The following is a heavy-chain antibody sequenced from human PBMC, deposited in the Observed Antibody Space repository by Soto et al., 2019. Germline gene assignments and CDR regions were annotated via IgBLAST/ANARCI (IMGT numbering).Heavy chain of an antibody. D-gene: IGHD3-3*01. CDR2: IYPSDSDT. V-gene: IGHV5-51*01. J-gene: IGHJ4*02. Sequence: PGESLKSSCTGSGYNFAGYWIAWVRQMPGKGLELMGIIYPSDSDTRYRPSFQGQVTISADKSISSAYLQWSSLRASDTAMYYCARGGVSTRTFDYWGQGTPVTVSS. CDR1: GYNFAGYW. CDR3: ARGGVSTRTFDY.